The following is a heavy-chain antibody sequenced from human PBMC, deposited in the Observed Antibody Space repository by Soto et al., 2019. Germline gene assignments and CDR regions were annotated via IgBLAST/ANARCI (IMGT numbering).Heavy chain of an antibody. Sequence: SETLSLTCAVSGGSISSSNWWSWVRQPPGKGLEWIGEIYHSGSTNYNPSLKSRVTISVDKSKNQFSLKLSSVTAADTAVYYCARDWGYSSGWYSPGAFDIWGQGTMVTVSS. J-gene: IGHJ3*02. CDR1: GGSISSSNW. V-gene: IGHV4-4*02. D-gene: IGHD6-19*01. CDR3: ARDWGYSSGWYSPGAFDI. CDR2: IYHSGST.